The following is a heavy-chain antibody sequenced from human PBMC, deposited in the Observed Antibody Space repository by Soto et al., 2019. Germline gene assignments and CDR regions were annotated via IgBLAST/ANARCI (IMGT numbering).Heavy chain of an antibody. V-gene: IGHV4-30-4*01. CDR2: IYYSGST. J-gene: IGHJ4*02. CDR3: ARGRLRFDY. D-gene: IGHD4-17*01. Sequence: SETLSLTCTVSRGSISSGHYYWGWIRQPPGKGLEWIGYIYYSGSTYYNPSLKSRVTISVDTSKNQFSLKLSSVTAADTAVYSCARGRLRFDYWGQGTLVTVSS. CDR1: RGSISSGHYY.